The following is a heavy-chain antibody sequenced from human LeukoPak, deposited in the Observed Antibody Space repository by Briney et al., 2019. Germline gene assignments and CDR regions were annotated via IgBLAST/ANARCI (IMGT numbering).Heavy chain of an antibody. V-gene: IGHV3-23*01. D-gene: IGHD5-24*01. Sequence: GGSLRLSCAGSGFNFGLYAMSWVRQAPGKGLEWVAGTPGGGETFYAYSVRGRFMISRDNSKNTVDLQMSSLRVEDAAVYYCAKDYKSGDGYWDFDFWGQGTLVTVSS. CDR3: AKDYKSGDGYWDFDF. J-gene: IGHJ4*02. CDR1: GFNFGLYA. CDR2: TPGGGET.